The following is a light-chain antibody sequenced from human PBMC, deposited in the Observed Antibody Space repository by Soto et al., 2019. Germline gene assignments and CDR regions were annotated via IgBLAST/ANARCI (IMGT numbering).Light chain of an antibody. Sequence: QSVLTQPPSVSGSPGQRVTISCTGSSSNIGATDDVQWYQQLPGTAPKLLIYGNSNRTSGVPDRFSGSKSGTSASLDITGLQADYEADYYCQSYDSSLSAHYVFGPGTKLTVL. CDR2: GNS. CDR3: QSYDSSLSAHYV. V-gene: IGLV1-40*01. CDR1: SSNIGATDD. J-gene: IGLJ1*01.